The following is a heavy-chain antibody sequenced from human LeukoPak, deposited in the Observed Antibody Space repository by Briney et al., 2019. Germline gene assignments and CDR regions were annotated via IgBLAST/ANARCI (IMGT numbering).Heavy chain of an antibody. J-gene: IGHJ5*02. CDR1: GGSFSGYY. CDR3: ARGRRGYTYGYGTFDP. Sequence: SVTLSLTCAVYGGSFSGYYWSWIRQPPGKGLEWIGEINHSGSTNYNPSLKSRVTISVDTSKNQFSLKLSSVTAADTAVYYCARGRRGYTYGYGTFDPWGQGTLVTVSS. D-gene: IGHD5-18*01. CDR2: INHSGST. V-gene: IGHV4-34*01.